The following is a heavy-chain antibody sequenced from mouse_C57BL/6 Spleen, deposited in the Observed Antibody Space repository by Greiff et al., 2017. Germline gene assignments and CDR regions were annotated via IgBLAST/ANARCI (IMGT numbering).Heavy chain of an antibody. V-gene: IGHV1-15*01. CDR3: TRGGGSTFAY. Sequence: QVQLQQSGAELVRPGASVTLSCKASGYTFTDYEMHWVKQTPVHGLEWIGAIDPETGGTAYNQKFKGKAILTADKSSSTAYMELRSLTSEDSAVYYCTRGGGSTFAYWGQGTLVTGSA. J-gene: IGHJ3*01. D-gene: IGHD1-1*01. CDR2: IDPETGGT. CDR1: GYTFTDYE.